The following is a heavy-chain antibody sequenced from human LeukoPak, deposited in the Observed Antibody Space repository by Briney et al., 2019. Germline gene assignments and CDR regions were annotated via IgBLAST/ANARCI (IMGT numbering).Heavy chain of an antibody. Sequence: GGSLRLSCAASGFTFSSYAMSWVRQAPGKGLEWVSAISGSGGSTYYADSVKGRFTISRDNSKNTLYLQMNSLRAEDTAVYYCAKDSILSTGTAYYFDYWGQGTLVTVSS. V-gene: IGHV3-23*01. CDR2: ISGSGGST. J-gene: IGHJ4*02. D-gene: IGHD2/OR15-2a*01. CDR3: AKDSILSTGTAYYFDY. CDR1: GFTFSSYA.